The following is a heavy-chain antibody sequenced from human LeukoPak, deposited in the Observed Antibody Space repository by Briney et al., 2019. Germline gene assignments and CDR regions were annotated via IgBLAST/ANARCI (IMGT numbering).Heavy chain of an antibody. D-gene: IGHD5-24*01. J-gene: IGHJ4*02. V-gene: IGHV3-23*01. Sequence: LSGGSLRLSCVVSGLRFSNYGMSWVRQAPGKGLEWVSAISGTGDSTYYADSVKGRFSISRDNSKNTLYLHMNSLRAGDTAVYYCAKGRGVGDGYNRDYWGQGTLVTVSS. CDR3: AKGRGVGDGYNRDY. CDR1: GLRFSNYG. CDR2: ISGTGDST.